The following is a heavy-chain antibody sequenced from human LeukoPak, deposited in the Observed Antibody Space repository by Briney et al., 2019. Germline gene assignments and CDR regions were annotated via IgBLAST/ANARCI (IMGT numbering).Heavy chain of an antibody. V-gene: IGHV1-69*13. CDR2: IIPIFGTA. CDR1: GGTFSSYA. Sequence: SVKVSCKASGGTFSSYAISWVRQAPGQGLEWMGGIIPIFGTANYAQKFQGRVTITADESTSTAYMELSSLRSEDTAVYYCVTPGGYYDFWSGYPAWYFDYWGQGTLVTVSS. J-gene: IGHJ4*02. D-gene: IGHD3-3*01. CDR3: VTPGGYYDFWSGYPAWYFDY.